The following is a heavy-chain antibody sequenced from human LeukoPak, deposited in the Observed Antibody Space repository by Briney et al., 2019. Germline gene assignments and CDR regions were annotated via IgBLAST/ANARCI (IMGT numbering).Heavy chain of an antibody. CDR3: AREGREQQLAP. Sequence: ASVKVSCKASGYTFTSYGISWVRQAPGQGLEWMGWIIPIFGTANYAQKFQGRVTITADESTSTAYMELSSLRSEDTAVYYCAREGREQQLAPWGQGTLVTVSS. J-gene: IGHJ5*02. D-gene: IGHD6-13*01. CDR2: IIPIFGTA. V-gene: IGHV1-69*13. CDR1: GYTFTSYG.